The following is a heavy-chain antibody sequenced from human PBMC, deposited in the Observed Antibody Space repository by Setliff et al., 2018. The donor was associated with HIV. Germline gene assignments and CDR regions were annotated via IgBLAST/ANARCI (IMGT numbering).Heavy chain of an antibody. J-gene: IGHJ6*03. D-gene: IGHD6-19*01. CDR2: VYSTGSI. CDR3: ARGGYSSGWSDMDV. Sequence: PSETLSLTCTVSGGSMSRFYWTWIRQPPGKGLEWIGFVYSTGSINYSPSFRGRLTISLDTSENQFSLHLTSVTAADTAVYYCARGGYSSGWSDMDVWGKGTTVTVSS. CDR1: GGSMSRFY. V-gene: IGHV4-59*01.